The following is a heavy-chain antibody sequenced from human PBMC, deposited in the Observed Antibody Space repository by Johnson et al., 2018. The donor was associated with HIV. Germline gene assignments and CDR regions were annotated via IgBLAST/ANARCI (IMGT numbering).Heavy chain of an antibody. D-gene: IGHD6-6*01. CDR2: ISYDGSDK. CDR3: AKEYSSSSRDLAN. Sequence: QVQLVESGGGLVQPGRSLRLSCAASGFTFDDYAMHWVRQAPGKGLEWVAVISYDGSDKYYVDSVKGRFTISRDNAKNTLYLQMNSLRAEDTAVYYCAKEYSSSSRDLANWGQGTMVTVSS. J-gene: IGHJ3*01. V-gene: IGHV3-30*18. CDR1: GFTFDDYA.